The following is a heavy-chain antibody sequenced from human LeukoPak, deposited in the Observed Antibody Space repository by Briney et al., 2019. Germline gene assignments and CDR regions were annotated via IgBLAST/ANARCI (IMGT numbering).Heavy chain of an antibody. CDR1: GGSISSYY. CDR3: ARRLGGSYHWGLDY. Sequence: SETLSLTCTVPGGSISSYYWSWIRQPPGKGLEWIGYIYYSGSTNYNPSLKSRVTISVDTSKNQFSLKLSSVTAADTAVYYCARRLGGSYHWGLDYWGQGTLVTVSS. CDR2: IYYSGST. D-gene: IGHD1-26*01. J-gene: IGHJ4*02. V-gene: IGHV4-59*08.